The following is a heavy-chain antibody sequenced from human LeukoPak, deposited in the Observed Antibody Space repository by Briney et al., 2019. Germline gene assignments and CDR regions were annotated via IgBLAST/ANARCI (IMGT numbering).Heavy chain of an antibody. CDR3: ARVGPGTTSFDY. CDR1: GGSISSYY. J-gene: IGHJ4*02. Sequence: SETLSLTCTVSGGSISSYYWSWIRQPAGKGLGWIGRIYSSGSTNYNPSLKSRVTMSGDTSKNQISLKLSSVTAADTAVYYCARVGPGTTSFDYWGQGTLVTVSS. D-gene: IGHD1-1*01. CDR2: IYSSGST. V-gene: IGHV4-4*07.